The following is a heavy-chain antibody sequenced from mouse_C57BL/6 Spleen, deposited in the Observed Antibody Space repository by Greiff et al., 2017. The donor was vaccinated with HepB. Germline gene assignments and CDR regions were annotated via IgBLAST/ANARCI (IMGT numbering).Heavy chain of an antibody. CDR3: ARSNWDADYAMDY. D-gene: IGHD4-1*01. CDR1: GYTFTSYW. J-gene: IGHJ4*01. CDR2: INPSSGYT. Sequence: QVQLQQSGAELAKPGASVKLSCKASGYTFTSYWMHWVKQRPGQGLEWIGYINPSSGYTKYNQKFKDKATLTADKSSSTAYMQLSSLTYEDSAVYYCARSNWDADYAMDYWGQGTSVTVSS. V-gene: IGHV1-7*01.